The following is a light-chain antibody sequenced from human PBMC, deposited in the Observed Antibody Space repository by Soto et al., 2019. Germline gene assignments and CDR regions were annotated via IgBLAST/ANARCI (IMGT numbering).Light chain of an antibody. CDR1: SSDIGGYKY. CDR3: TSYTSSSTWV. V-gene: IGLV2-14*01. Sequence: QSGLTQPASVSGSPGQSITISCAGASSDIGGYKYVSWYQQHPGKAPKLMIYEVSNRPSGVSNRFSGSKSGNTASLTISGLQAEDEADYYCTSYTSSSTWVFGGGTKLTVL. J-gene: IGLJ3*02. CDR2: EVS.